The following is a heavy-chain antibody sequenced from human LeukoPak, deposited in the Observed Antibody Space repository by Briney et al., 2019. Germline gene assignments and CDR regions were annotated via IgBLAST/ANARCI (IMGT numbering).Heavy chain of an antibody. CDR1: GGSISSYY. CDR3: ARGGQRTYYYDSSGYYFHY. Sequence: KPSETLSLTCTVSGGSISSYYWSWIRQPPGKGLEWIGYIYYSGSTNYNPSLKSRVTISVDTSKNQFSLKLSSVTAADTAVYYCARGGQRTYYYDSSGYYFHYWGQGTLVTVSS. D-gene: IGHD3-22*01. J-gene: IGHJ4*02. CDR2: IYYSGST. V-gene: IGHV4-59*12.